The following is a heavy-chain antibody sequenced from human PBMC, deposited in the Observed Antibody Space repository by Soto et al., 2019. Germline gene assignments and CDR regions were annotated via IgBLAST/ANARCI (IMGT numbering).Heavy chain of an antibody. J-gene: IGHJ4*02. D-gene: IGHD1-1*01. CDR1: GFTFNIYA. CDR2: ISGSGGDI. CDR3: AKDRTGSTGGTLFDY. V-gene: IGHV3-23*01. Sequence: EVQLLESGGGLVQPGGSLRLSCAASGFTFNIYAMSWVRQAPGKGMEWVSTISGSGGDIYYAESVKGRFTISRDNSKTTLNLQMNSLGAEDTAVYFCAKDRTGSTGGTLFDYWGQGTLVTVSS.